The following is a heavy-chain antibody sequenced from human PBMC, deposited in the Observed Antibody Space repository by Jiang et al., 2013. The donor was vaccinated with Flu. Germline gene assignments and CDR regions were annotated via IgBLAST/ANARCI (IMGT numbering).Heavy chain of an antibody. V-gene: IGHV1-69*01. CDR3: ARDSSSEAYPLLLYYFDL. D-gene: IGHD2-15*01. CDR1: GYILTSYV. CDR2: IIPMFRTT. Sequence: KVSCRASGYILTSYVISWVRQAPGQGLEWMGGIIPMFRTTNYAQTFEGRVTITADESASTVYLELSSLRSEDTAVYYCARDSSSEAYPLLLYYFDLWGRGTLLTVSS. J-gene: IGHJ2*01.